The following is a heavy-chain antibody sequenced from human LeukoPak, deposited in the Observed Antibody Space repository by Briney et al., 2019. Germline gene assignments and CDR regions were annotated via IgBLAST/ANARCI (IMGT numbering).Heavy chain of an antibody. CDR3: ASYDYYDSSGYGRAEYFQH. V-gene: IGHV4-59*12. D-gene: IGHD3-22*01. CDR1: GGSISTYY. Sequence: SETLSLTCTVSGGSISTYYWSWIRQSPGKGLECIGYIYYSGSTNHNPSLKSRVTISVDTSKNQFSLKLSSVTAADTAVYYCASYDYYDSSGYGRAEYFQHWGQGTLVTVSS. CDR2: IYYSGST. J-gene: IGHJ1*01.